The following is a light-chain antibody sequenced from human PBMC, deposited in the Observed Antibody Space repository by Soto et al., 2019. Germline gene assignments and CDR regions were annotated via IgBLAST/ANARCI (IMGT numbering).Light chain of an antibody. J-gene: IGLJ3*02. CDR2: DVS. CDR1: SSDVGGYNY. CDR3: CSYAGSCTVEV. Sequence: QSALTQPRSVSGSPGQSVTISCTGTSSDVGGYNYVSWYQQHPGKAPKLMIYDVSNRPSGVPDRFSGSKSGNTASLTISGLQAEDEADYYCCSYAGSCTVEVFGGGTKLTVL. V-gene: IGLV2-11*01.